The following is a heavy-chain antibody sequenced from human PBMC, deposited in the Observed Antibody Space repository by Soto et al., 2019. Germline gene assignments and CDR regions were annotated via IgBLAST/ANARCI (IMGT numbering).Heavy chain of an antibody. J-gene: IGHJ6*02. CDR3: ARQSSWCTSTSCYSNYGMDV. V-gene: IGHV1-69*13. D-gene: IGHD2-2*01. CDR2: IIPLSGTA. CDR1: GGTFSSYG. Sequence: EASVKVSCKASGGTFSSYGIRWVRQAPGQGLEWMGGIIPLSGTANYAQKFQGRVTITADESTSTAYMELSSLRSEDTAVYYCARQSSWCTSTSCYSNYGMDVWGQGTTVTVSS.